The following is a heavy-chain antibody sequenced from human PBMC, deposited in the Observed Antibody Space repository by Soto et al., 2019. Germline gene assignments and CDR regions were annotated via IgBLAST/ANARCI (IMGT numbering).Heavy chain of an antibody. CDR1: GFTVSSNY. CDR3: ARDFTYGSGSYLYYYGMDV. J-gene: IGHJ6*02. CDR2: IYSGGST. D-gene: IGHD3-10*01. Sequence: EVQLVESGGGLVQPGGSLRLSCAASGFTVSSNYMSWVRQAPGKGLEWVSVIYSGGSTYYADSVKGRFTISRDNSKNTLXFQMNSLRAEDTAVYYCARDFTYGSGSYLYYYGMDVWGQGTTVTVSS. V-gene: IGHV3-66*01.